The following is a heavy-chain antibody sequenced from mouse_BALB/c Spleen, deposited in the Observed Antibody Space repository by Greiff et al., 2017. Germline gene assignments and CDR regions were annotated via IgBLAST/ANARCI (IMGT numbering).Heavy chain of an antibody. Sequence: QVQLQQSGPELVKPGASVRISCKASGYTFTSYYIHWVKQRPGQGLEWIGMIHPSDSETRLNQKFKDKATLTVDKSSSTAYMQLSSPTSEDSAVYYCARSEGHGGYWGQGTTLTVSS. V-gene: IGHV1S56*01. CDR1: GYTFTSYY. CDR3: ARSEGHGGY. CDR2: IHPSDSET. J-gene: IGHJ2*01.